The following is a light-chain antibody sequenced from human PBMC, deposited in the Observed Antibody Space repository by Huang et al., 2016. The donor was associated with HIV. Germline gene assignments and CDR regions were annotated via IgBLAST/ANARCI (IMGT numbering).Light chain of an antibody. J-gene: IGKJ3*01. V-gene: IGKV3-15*01. CDR1: QSISSK. Sequence: ERVMTQSPVTLSVSPGERDTFSCRASQSISSKLAWYQQKPGQAPRLLIYGASTRAAGIPARFSGSGSGTEFTLTISSLQSEDFAVYYCQQYNNWPFTFGPGTRVDIK. CDR3: QQYNNWPFT. CDR2: GAS.